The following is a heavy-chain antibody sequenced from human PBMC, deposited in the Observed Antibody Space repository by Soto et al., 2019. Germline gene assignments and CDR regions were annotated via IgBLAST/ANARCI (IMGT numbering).Heavy chain of an antibody. CDR1: GFSFFSYA. CDR2: ISGSDGKT. CDR3: ARWSYLDY. D-gene: IGHD3-10*01. V-gene: IGHV3-23*01. Sequence: AGGSLRLSCAASGFSFFSYALIWVRQAPGKGLEWVSTISGSDGKTFYADSVKGRFSISRDTSQNTLYLQMNSLRADDTAIYYCARWSYLDYWGQGTRLTVSS. J-gene: IGHJ4*02.